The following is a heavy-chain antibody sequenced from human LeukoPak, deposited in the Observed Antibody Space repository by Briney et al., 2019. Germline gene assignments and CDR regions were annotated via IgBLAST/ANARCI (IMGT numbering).Heavy chain of an antibody. CDR1: GFTFTTYW. Sequence: PGESLRLSCAASGFTFTTYWMSWVRQAPGKGLEWVANVKQDGTEKYYVDSVKGRFTISRDNAKNSLYLQMNSLRAEDTAVYYCARRSAVAGTLDYWGQGTPVTVSS. J-gene: IGHJ4*02. D-gene: IGHD6-19*01. CDR3: ARRSAVAGTLDY. CDR2: VKQDGTEK. V-gene: IGHV3-7*01.